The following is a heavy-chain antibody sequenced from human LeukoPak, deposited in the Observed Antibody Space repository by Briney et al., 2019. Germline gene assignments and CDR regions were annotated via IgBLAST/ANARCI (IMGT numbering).Heavy chain of an antibody. CDR2: INGDGSST. Sequence: PGGSLRLSCAASGFTFNSHWMHWVRQAPGKGLLWVSGINGDGSSTSNEDSVKGRFTISRDNAKNMLYLQMNRLRAEDTAVYYCVRELGAFDIWGQGTMVTVSS. V-gene: IGHV3-74*01. CDR3: VRELGAFDI. CDR1: GFTFNSHW. J-gene: IGHJ3*02.